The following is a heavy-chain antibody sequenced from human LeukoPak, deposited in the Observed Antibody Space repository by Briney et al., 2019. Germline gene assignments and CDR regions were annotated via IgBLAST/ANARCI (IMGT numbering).Heavy chain of an antibody. CDR3: ARGEAYYYDSSGYYLDY. CDR2: ISSSSSYI. D-gene: IGHD3-22*01. Sequence: GGSLRLSCAASGFTFSSYSMNWVRQAPGKGLEWVSSISSSSSYIYYADSVKGRFTISRDNAKNSLYLQMNSLRAEDTAVYYCARGEAYYYDSSGYYLDYWGQGTLVTVSS. J-gene: IGHJ4*02. V-gene: IGHV3-21*01. CDR1: GFTFSSYS.